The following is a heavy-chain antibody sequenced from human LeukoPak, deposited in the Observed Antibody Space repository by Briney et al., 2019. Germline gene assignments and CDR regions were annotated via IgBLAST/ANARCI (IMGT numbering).Heavy chain of an antibody. J-gene: IGHJ3*02. CDR3: ARDTDGATILAFDI. CDR2: ISSSSSTI. V-gene: IGHV3-48*01. CDR1: GFTFSSYS. D-gene: IGHD5-24*01. Sequence: GGSLRLSCAASGFTFSSYSMNWVRQAPGKGLEWVSYISSSSSTIYYADSVKGRFTISRDNAKNSLYLQMNSLRAEDTAVYYCARDTDGATILAFDIWGQGTMVTVS.